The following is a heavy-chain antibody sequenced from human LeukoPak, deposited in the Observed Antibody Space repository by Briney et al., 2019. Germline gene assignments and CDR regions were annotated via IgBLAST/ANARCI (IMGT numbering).Heavy chain of an antibody. V-gene: IGHV3-9*01. CDR1: GFTFGDYA. D-gene: IGHD3-10*01. Sequence: GGSLRLSCAASGFTFGDYAMHWVRQAPGKGLEWVSGISWNGGSIGYADSVKGRFTISRDSAKNSLSLQMNSLRGEDTALYYCAKGLALWFGESDAFDIWGQGTMVTVSS. CDR3: AKGLALWFGESDAFDI. J-gene: IGHJ3*02. CDR2: ISWNGGSI.